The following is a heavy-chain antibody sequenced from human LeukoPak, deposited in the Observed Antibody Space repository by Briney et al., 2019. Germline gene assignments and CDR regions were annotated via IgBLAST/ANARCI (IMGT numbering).Heavy chain of an antibody. CDR3: ARDSLSNSGYYYYYYMDV. Sequence: PGGSLRLSCAASGFTFSSYSMNWVRRAPGKGLEWVSSISSSSSYIYYADSVKGRFTISRDNAKNSLYLQMNSLRAEDTAVYYCARDSLSNSGYYYYYYMDVWGKGTTVTVSS. CDR1: GFTFSSYS. CDR2: ISSSSSYI. V-gene: IGHV3-21*01. D-gene: IGHD4-23*01. J-gene: IGHJ6*03.